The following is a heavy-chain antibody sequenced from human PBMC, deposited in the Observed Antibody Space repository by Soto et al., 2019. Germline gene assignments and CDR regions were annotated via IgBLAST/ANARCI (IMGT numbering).Heavy chain of an antibody. D-gene: IGHD3-9*01. J-gene: IGHJ4*02. Sequence: QITLKESGPTLVKPTQTLTLTCTFSGFSLTTSGVGVGWIRQPPGKALEWLAVIYWDDDKRSSPSLKRRLTITKDTSKNKVDHTMTNMDTVDIATYYCAHLYYDILTGYQHFHLWGQGTLVTVSS. V-gene: IGHV2-5*02. CDR1: GFSLTTSGVG. CDR3: AHLYYDILTGYQHFHL. CDR2: IYWDDDK.